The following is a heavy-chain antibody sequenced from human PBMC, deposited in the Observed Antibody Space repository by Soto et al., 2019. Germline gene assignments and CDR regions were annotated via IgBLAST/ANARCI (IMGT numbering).Heavy chain of an antibody. D-gene: IGHD2-21*01. V-gene: IGHV4-34*02. J-gene: IGHJ4*02. Sequence: QVHLQQWGAGLLKPSETLSLTCGVYGGSLRGSYWSWIRQPPGKALEWLGKVTHSGSTTFNPSLKGRVSVSVDMSDNQFSLKLTSVTAADTAVYYCARGHIPVYGPVPDYFDSWGQGTLVTVSS. CDR3: ARGHIPVYGPVPDYFDS. CDR1: GGSLRGSY. CDR2: VTHSGST.